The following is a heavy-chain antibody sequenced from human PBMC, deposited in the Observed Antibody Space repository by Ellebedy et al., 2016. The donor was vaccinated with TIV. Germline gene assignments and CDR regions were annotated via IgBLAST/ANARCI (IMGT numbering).Heavy chain of an antibody. CDR1: GFTFSSYW. CDR2: INIDGSFA. J-gene: IGHJ4*02. Sequence: PGGSLRLSCAASGFTFSSYWMHWVRQAPGKGLVWVSRINIDGSFARYADSVKGRFTTSRENAKNTLYLQMNSLRAEDTAVYYCEREGLVGATDSWGQGNLVTVSS. CDR3: EREGLVGATDS. D-gene: IGHD1-26*01. V-gene: IGHV3-74*01.